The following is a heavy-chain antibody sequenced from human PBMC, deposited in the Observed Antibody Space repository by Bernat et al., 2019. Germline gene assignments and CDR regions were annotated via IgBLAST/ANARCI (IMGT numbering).Heavy chain of an antibody. D-gene: IGHD2/OR15-2a*01. Sequence: EEQLLESGGGLVQPGGSLRLSCAASGFTFSSHAMAWVRQAPGRGLEWVSGISRSGGSTFYADSVKGRFTISRDNSKNTLYLHMTSLRAEDTAVYYCAKCLRESEYYNWCFDLWGRDSLVTVSP. J-gene: IGHJ2*01. CDR1: GFTFSSHA. CDR3: AKCLRESEYYNWCFDL. V-gene: IGHV3-23*01. CDR2: ISRSGGST.